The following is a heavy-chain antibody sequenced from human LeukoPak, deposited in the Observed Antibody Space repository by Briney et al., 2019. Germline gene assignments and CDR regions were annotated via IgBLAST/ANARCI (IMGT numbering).Heavy chain of an antibody. V-gene: IGHV4-30-4*08. Sequence: SETLSLTCTGSGGSISSGDYYWSWIRQPPGKGLEWIGYIYYSGSTYYNPSLKSRVTISVDTSKNQFSLKLSSVTAADTAVYYCARDREGLPDYWGQGTLVTVSS. CDR2: IYYSGST. CDR1: GGSISSGDYY. J-gene: IGHJ4*02. CDR3: ARDREGLPDY. D-gene: IGHD1-14*01.